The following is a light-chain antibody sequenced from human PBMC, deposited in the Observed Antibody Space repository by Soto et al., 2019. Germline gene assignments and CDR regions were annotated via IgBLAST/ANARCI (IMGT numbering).Light chain of an antibody. CDR3: CSYVDTSAFVR. Sequence: QSALTQPASISGSPGQSITISCTGTGSAVGTYNLVSWYQQHPGKAPNLIIYEGNKRPSGVSRRFSGSKSANTASLTISGLQAEDEAEYYCCSYVDTSAFVRFGGGPKVTVL. CDR2: EGN. J-gene: IGLJ3*02. V-gene: IGLV2-23*03. CDR1: GSAVGTYNL.